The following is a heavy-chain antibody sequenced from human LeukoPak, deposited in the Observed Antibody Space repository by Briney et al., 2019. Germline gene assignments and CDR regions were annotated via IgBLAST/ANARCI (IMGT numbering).Heavy chain of an antibody. CDR3: ARVEYQLLGGYSYYYYMDV. J-gene: IGHJ6*03. CDR1: VYTFASYG. V-gene: IGHV1-18*01. D-gene: IGHD2-2*01. CDR2: ISAYNGNT. Sequence: GASVKVSCKASVYTFASYGISWVRQAPRQGREWMGWISAYNGNTNYAQKLQGRDTMTTDTSTSTAHIELRSLRSDDTAVYYGARVEYQLLGGYSYYYYMDVWGKGTTVTVSS.